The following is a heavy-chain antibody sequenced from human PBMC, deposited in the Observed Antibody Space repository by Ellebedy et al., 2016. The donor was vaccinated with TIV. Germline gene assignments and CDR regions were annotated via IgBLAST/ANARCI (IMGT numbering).Heavy chain of an antibody. Sequence: ASVKVSCXASGYTFTGYYMHWVRQAPGQGLEWMGIINPSGGSTSYAQKFQGRVTMTRDTSTSTVYMELSSLRSEDTAVYYCARVIAAAGFPFDYWGQGTLVTVSS. CDR2: INPSGGST. J-gene: IGHJ4*02. V-gene: IGHV1-46*01. D-gene: IGHD6-13*01. CDR1: GYTFTGYY. CDR3: ARVIAAAGFPFDY.